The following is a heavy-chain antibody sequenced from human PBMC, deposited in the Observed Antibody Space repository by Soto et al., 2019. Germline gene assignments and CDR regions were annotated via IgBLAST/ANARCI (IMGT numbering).Heavy chain of an antibody. CDR2: IYYSGST. V-gene: IGHV4-59*01. CDR1: GGSISSYY. J-gene: IGHJ4*02. CDR3: ARRYNWKGRFDY. Sequence: NPSETLSLTCTVSGGSISSYYWSWIRQPPGKGLEWIGYIYYSGSTNYNPSLKSRVTISVDTSKNQFSLKLSSVTAADTAVYYCARRYNWKGRFDYCGQGTLVTVSS. D-gene: IGHD1-1*01.